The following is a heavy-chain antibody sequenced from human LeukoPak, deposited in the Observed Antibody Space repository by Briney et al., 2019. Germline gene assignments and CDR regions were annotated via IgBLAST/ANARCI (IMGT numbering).Heavy chain of an antibody. CDR3: ARGTTRPHYYYYMDV. J-gene: IGHJ6*03. D-gene: IGHD1-1*01. Sequence: SETLSLTCAVYGRSFSGYYWSWIRQPPGKGLEWIGEINHSGSTNYNPSLKSRVTISVDTSKNQFSLKLSSVTAADTAVYYCARGTTRPHYYYYMDVWGKGTTVTVSS. V-gene: IGHV4-34*01. CDR1: GRSFSGYY. CDR2: INHSGST.